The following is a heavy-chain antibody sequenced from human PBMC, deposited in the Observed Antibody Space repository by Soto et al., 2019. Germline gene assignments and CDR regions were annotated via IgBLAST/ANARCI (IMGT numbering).Heavy chain of an antibody. J-gene: IGHJ5*02. CDR2: IIPIFGTA. D-gene: IGHD2-2*03. V-gene: IGHV1-69*06. CDR1: GGTFSSYA. CDR3: ARDGHCSSTSCHRNWFDP. Sequence: GASVKVSCKASGGTFSSYAISWVRQAPGQGLEWMGGIIPIFGTANYAQKFQGRVTITADKSTSTAYMELSSLRSEDTAVYYCARDGHCSSTSCHRNWFDPWGQGTLVTVSS.